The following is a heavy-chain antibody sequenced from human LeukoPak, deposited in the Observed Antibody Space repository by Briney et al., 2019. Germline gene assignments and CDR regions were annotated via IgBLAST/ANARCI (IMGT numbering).Heavy chain of an antibody. Sequence: PGGSLRLSCATYGFTFTSYSMNWVRQAPGKGLEWVSSISSSSSYIYYADSVKGRFTISRDNAKNSLYLQMNSLRAEDTAVYYCARDLVVVVPAATDSPYGYYYYYGMDVWGQGTTVTVSS. CDR2: ISSSSSYI. D-gene: IGHD2-2*01. CDR3: ARDLVVVVPAATDSPYGYYYYYGMDV. J-gene: IGHJ6*02. V-gene: IGHV3-21*01. CDR1: GFTFTSYS.